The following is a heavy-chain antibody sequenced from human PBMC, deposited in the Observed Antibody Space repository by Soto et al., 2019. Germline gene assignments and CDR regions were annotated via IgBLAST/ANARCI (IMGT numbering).Heavy chain of an antibody. CDR3: ARLLGQWLVGRGYYFDY. V-gene: IGHV4-39*01. CDR1: GGSISSSSYY. Sequence: PSETLSLTCTVSGGSISSSSYYWGWIRQPPGKGLEWIGSIYYSGSTYYNPSLKSRVTISVDTSKNQFSLKLSSVTAADTAVYYCARLLGQWLVGRGYYFDYWGQGTLVTVSS. J-gene: IGHJ4*02. CDR2: IYYSGST. D-gene: IGHD6-19*01.